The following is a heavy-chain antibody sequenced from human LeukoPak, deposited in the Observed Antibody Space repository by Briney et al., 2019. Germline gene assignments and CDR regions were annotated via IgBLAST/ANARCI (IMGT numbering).Heavy chain of an antibody. D-gene: IGHD6-13*01. Sequence: PGGSLRLSCAASGFTFSSYGMHWVRQAPGKGLEWVAVISYDGSNKYYADSVKGRFTISRDNSKNTLYLHMNSLRAEDTAVYYCARALRSIAAPFDSWGQGTLVTVSS. CDR3: ARALRSIAAPFDS. J-gene: IGHJ4*02. V-gene: IGHV3-30*03. CDR1: GFTFSSYG. CDR2: ISYDGSNK.